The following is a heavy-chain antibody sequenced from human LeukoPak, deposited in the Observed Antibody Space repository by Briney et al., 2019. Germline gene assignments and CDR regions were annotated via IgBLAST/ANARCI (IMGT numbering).Heavy chain of an antibody. V-gene: IGHV5-10-1*01. J-gene: IGHJ4*02. D-gene: IGHD6-6*01. CDR3: ARRGRSSSNFDF. CDR2: IDPTDSYT. CDR1: GYIFTSYW. Sequence: GGSLRLSCKGYGYIFTSYWITWVRQMPGKGLEWMGTIDPTDSYTNYSPSFQGHVTISTDKSTSTAYLQWSSLKASDTAIYYCARRGRSSSNFDFWGQGTLVTVSS.